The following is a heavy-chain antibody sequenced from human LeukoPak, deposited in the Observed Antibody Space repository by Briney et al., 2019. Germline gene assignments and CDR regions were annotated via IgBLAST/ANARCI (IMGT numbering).Heavy chain of an antibody. J-gene: IGHJ4*02. Sequence: GGSLRLSCAASGFTFSSYGMNWIRQAPGKGLEWVSSISSSTSYIYYADSVKGRFTISKDNAKNSLYLQMNSLRAEDTGVYYCARAGGSTVSHSDYWGQGTLVTVSS. D-gene: IGHD4-17*01. CDR3: ARAGGSTVSHSDY. CDR2: ISSSTSYI. CDR1: GFTFSSYG. V-gene: IGHV3-21*01.